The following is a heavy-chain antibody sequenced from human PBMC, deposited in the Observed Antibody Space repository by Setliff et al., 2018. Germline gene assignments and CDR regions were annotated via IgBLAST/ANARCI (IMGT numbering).Heavy chain of an antibody. D-gene: IGHD1-1*01. CDR3: ARTGTYRYFDF. V-gene: IGHV4-39*01. CDR1: GASIRGGSGGSFY. CDR2: VLYSGAT. J-gene: IGHJ4*02. Sequence: LSLTCTVSGASIRGGSGGSFYWAWIRQPPGKGLEWIGSVLYSGATFYNPSLKSPVTISVDTSNNQFSLNLKSVTAADTAVYFCARTGTYRYFDFWGQGTQVTV.